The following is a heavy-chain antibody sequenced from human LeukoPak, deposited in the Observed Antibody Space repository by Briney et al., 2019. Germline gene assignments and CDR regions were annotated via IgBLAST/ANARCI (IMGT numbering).Heavy chain of an antibody. CDR3: AKAYYGSGSPLDWFDP. CDR2: ITSSSSYI. V-gene: IGHV3-21*01. D-gene: IGHD3-10*01. Sequence: GGSLRLSCAASGFTFSSYSMNWVRQAPGKGLEWVSSITSSSSYIYYADSVKGRFTISRDNSKNTLYLQMNSLRAEDTAVYYCAKAYYGSGSPLDWFDPWGQGTLVTVSS. J-gene: IGHJ5*02. CDR1: GFTFSSYS.